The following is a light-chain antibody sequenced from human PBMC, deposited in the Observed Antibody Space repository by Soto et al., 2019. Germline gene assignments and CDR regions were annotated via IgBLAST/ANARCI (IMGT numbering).Light chain of an antibody. Sequence: EIVMTQSPATLSVSPGERATLSCRASQSISSSLAWYQQKPGQAPRLLIYGASTRATGIPARFSGSGSGTEFNLTISSLQSEDFAVYSCQQYNNGPTYTFGQGTKLEIK. J-gene: IGKJ2*01. CDR3: QQYNNGPTYT. CDR1: QSISSS. V-gene: IGKV3-15*01. CDR2: GAS.